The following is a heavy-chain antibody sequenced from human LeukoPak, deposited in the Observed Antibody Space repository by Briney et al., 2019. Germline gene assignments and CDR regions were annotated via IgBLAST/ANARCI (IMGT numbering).Heavy chain of an antibody. CDR1: GYTFTGYY. V-gene: IGHV1-2*02. CDR3: ARVPYGDYPYWYFDL. Sequence: ASVKVSCRASGYTFTGYYMHWVRQAPGQGLEWMGWINPNSSGTNYAQKFQGRVTMTRDTSISTAYMELSRLRSDDTAVYYCARVPYGDYPYWYFDLWGRGTLVTVSS. J-gene: IGHJ2*01. CDR2: INPNSSGT. D-gene: IGHD4-17*01.